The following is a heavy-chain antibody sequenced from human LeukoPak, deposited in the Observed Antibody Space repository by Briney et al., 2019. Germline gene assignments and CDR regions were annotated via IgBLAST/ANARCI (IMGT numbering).Heavy chain of an antibody. Sequence: SETLSLTCTVPGGSVSSSFSYWNWIRQPPGKGLEWIGYLHYTGSTNYNPSLKSRVTISADTSKNQFSLKLSSVTAADTAVYYCARDRGSYFDYWGQGTLVTVSS. D-gene: IGHD1-26*01. CDR2: LHYTGST. CDR1: GGSVSSSFSY. CDR3: ARDRGSYFDY. J-gene: IGHJ4*02. V-gene: IGHV4-61*01.